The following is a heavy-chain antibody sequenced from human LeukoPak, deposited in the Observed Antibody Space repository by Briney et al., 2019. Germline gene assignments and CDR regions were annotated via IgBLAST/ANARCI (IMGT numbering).Heavy chain of an antibody. CDR1: GFTFSSYA. CDR3: AKDRPNYYGSNGHYYKLNGDC. V-gene: IGHV3-23*01. CDR2: ITSSGAAT. Sequence: PGGSLRLXCAASGFTFSSYAMSWLRQAPGKGLEWVSSITSSGAATYYADSVKGRFTISRDNSDNTLYLQMNSLRAEDTAVYYCAKDRPNYYGSNGHYYKLNGDCWGQGTLVTVSS. D-gene: IGHD3-22*01. J-gene: IGHJ4*02.